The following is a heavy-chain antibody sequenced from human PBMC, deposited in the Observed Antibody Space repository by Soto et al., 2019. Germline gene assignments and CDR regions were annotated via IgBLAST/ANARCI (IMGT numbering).Heavy chain of an antibody. J-gene: IGHJ5*02. CDR1: GGSISSGGYS. CDR3: ARGTPRFDP. V-gene: IGHV4-30-2*01. CDR2: IYHSGST. Sequence: QLQLQESGSGLVKPSQTLSLTCAVSGGSISSGGYSWSWIRQPPGKGLEWIGYIYHSGSTYYNPALKRRVPTSVDRSKNQCSLKLSSVTAADTAVYSCARGTPRFDPWGQGTLVTVSS.